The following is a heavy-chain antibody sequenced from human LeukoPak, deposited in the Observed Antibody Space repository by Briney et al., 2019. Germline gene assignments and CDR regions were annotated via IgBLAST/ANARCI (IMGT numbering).Heavy chain of an antibody. CDR1: GFTFGDYV. D-gene: IGHD3-22*01. J-gene: IGHJ3*02. CDR3: TRRYNYDSSGYYYVRDAFDI. Sequence: GGSLRLSCTASGFTFGDYVMSWVRQAPGKGLEWVGFIRSKAYGGTTKNAASVKGRFTISRDDSRSIAYLQMNSLKTEDTAMYHCTRRYNYDSSGYYYVRDAFDIWGQGTMVTVSS. CDR2: IRSKAYGGTT. V-gene: IGHV3-49*04.